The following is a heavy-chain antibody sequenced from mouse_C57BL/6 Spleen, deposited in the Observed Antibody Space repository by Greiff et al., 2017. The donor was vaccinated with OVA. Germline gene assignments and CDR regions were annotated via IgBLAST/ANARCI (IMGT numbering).Heavy chain of an antibody. V-gene: IGHV5-17*01. J-gene: IGHJ2*01. Sequence: EVKVEESGGGLVKPGGSLKLSCAASGFTFSDYGMHWVRQAPEKGLEWVAYISSGSSTIYYADTVKGRFTISRDNAKNTLFLQMTSLRSEDTAMYYCARLGSNYFWYFDYWGQGTTLTVSS. D-gene: IGHD2-5*01. CDR3: ARLGSNYFWYFDY. CDR1: GFTFSDYG. CDR2: ISSGSSTI.